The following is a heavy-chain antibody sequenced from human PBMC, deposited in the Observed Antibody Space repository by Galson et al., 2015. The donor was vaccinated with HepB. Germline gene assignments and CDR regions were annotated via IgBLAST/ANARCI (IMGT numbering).Heavy chain of an antibody. CDR2: IIPIFGTA. V-gene: IGHV1-69*06. CDR1: GGIFSSYA. J-gene: IGHJ4*02. Sequence: SCKASGGIFSSYAISWVRQAPGQGLEWMGGIIPIFGTANYAQKFQGRVTITADKSTSTAYMELSSLRSEDTAVYYCASWGRYDFWSGYYNFDYWGQGTLVTVSS. CDR3: ASWGRYDFWSGYYNFDY. D-gene: IGHD3-3*01.